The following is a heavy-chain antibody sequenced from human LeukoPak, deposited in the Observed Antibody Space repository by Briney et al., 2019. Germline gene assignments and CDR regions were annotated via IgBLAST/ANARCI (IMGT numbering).Heavy chain of an antibody. CDR3: ARGGSSSSPFDY. CDR1: GGTFSSYA. CDR2: IIPIFGTA. J-gene: IGHJ4*02. V-gene: IGHV1-69*01. Sequence: ASVKVSCKASGGTFSSYAISWVRQAPGQGLEWMGGIIPIFGTANYAQKFQGRVTITADESTSTAYMELSSLRSEDTAVYYCARGGSSSSPFDYWGQGTLVTVSS. D-gene: IGHD6-6*01.